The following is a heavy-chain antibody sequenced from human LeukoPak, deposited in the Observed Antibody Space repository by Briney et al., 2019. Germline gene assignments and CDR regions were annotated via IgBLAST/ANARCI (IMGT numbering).Heavy chain of an antibody. Sequence: SETLSLTCAVYGGSFSGYYWSWIRQPPGKGLEWIGEINHSGSTNYNPSLKSRVTISVDTSKNQFSLKLSSVTAADTAVYYCARDRNWFDPWGQGTLVTVSS. CDR3: ARDRNWFDP. V-gene: IGHV4-34*01. J-gene: IGHJ5*02. CDR2: INHSGST. CDR1: GGSFSGYY.